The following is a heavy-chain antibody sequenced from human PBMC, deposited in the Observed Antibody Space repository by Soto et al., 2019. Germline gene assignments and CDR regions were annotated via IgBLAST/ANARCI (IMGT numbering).Heavy chain of an antibody. V-gene: IGHV1-8*01. Sequence: QVQLVQSGAEVKKPGASVKVSCKASGSTFTSYDINWVRQATGQGLEWMGWMNPNSGTTGYAQKFQGRVTMTRNTSITTAYMELSSLRSEDTAVYYCAREISGSYRFDYWGQGTLVTVSS. CDR2: MNPNSGTT. CDR3: AREISGSYRFDY. CDR1: GSTFTSYD. J-gene: IGHJ4*02. D-gene: IGHD1-26*01.